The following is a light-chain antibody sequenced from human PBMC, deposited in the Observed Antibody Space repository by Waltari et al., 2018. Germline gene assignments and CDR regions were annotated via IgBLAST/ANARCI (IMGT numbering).Light chain of an antibody. J-gene: IGLJ2*01. Sequence: QSVLTQPPSASGTPGQRVTISCSGSTSNIGSNTVSWYQQLPGTAPKLLIYTDEQRPSGVPDRFSGSKSGTSASLAISGPQSEEEAHYHCSAWDDNLNGVIFGGGTKLTVL. CDR2: TDE. V-gene: IGLV1-44*01. CDR3: SAWDDNLNGVI. CDR1: TSNIGSNT.